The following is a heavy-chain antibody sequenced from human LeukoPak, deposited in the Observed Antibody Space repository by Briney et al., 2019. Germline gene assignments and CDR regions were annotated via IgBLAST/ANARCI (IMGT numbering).Heavy chain of an antibody. V-gene: IGHV5-51*01. J-gene: IGHJ4*02. Sequence: GESLKISCKGSGYSYTTYWIGWVRQMPGKGLEWMGIITPSDSDTRYSPSFQGQVTISADKSINTAYLQWSSLKASDTAMYYCARHSLVVPAAWSDYWGQGTLVTVSS. CDR1: GYSYTTYW. CDR2: ITPSDSDT. D-gene: IGHD2-2*01. CDR3: ARHSLVVPAAWSDY.